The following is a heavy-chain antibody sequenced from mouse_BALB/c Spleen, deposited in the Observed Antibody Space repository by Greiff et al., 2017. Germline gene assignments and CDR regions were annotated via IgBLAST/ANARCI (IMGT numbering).Heavy chain of an antibody. CDR1: GFSLTGYG. CDR3: ARNYYGSPYWYFDV. D-gene: IGHD1-1*01. J-gene: IGHJ1*01. V-gene: IGHV2-6-7*01. CDR2: IWGDGST. Sequence: QVQLKESGPGLVAPSQSLSITCTVSGFSLTGYGVNWVRQPPGKGLEWLGMIWGDGSTDYNSALKSRLSISKDNSKSQVFLKMNSLQANDTAIYYCARNYYGSPYWYFDVWGAGTTVTVSS.